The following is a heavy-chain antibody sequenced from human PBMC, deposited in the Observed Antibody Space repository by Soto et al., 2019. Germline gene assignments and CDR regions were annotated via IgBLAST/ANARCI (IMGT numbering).Heavy chain of an antibody. D-gene: IGHD1-26*01. CDR1: GFMFSCCA. Sequence: EVQLLDSGGGLVQPGGSLRLSCAASGFMFSCCAMSWVRQAPGKGLEWVSTIHGDGDYSHYTDSVEGRFTISRDNSRHTLYLQMNSLSGDDTAVYYCANNRGGGSYTHWSFAVWGRGTLVTVSS. V-gene: IGHV3-23*01. CDR2: IHGDGDYS. CDR3: ANNRGGGSYTHWSFAV. J-gene: IGHJ2*01.